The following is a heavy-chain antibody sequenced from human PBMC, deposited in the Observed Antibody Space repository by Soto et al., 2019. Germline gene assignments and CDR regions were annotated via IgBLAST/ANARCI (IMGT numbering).Heavy chain of an antibody. CDR3: ARVQLGYCSSTSCYSNYYYYYMDV. Sequence: QVQLQESGPGLVKPSETLSLTCTVSGGSISSYYWSWIRQPPGKGLEWIGYIYYSGSTNYNPSLKSRVTISVDTSKTQFALKLSSVTAADPAVYYCARVQLGYCSSTSCYSNYYYYYMDVWGKGTTVTVSS. CDR1: GGSISSYY. CDR2: IYYSGST. V-gene: IGHV4-59*01. J-gene: IGHJ6*03. D-gene: IGHD2-2*01.